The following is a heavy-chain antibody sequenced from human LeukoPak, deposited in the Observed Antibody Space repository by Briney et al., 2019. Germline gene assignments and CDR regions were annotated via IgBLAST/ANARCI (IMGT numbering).Heavy chain of an antibody. J-gene: IGHJ4*02. CDR1: GFTFSSYG. Sequence: PGGSLRLSCAASGFTFSSYGMNWVRQAPGKGLEWVSSISTSSSYIYYADSLKGRFIISRDNAKNSLYLQMNSLRAEDTAVYYCARDLMVTAGTLDYWGQGTLVTVSS. CDR2: ISTSSSYI. V-gene: IGHV3-21*01. CDR3: ARDLMVTAGTLDY. D-gene: IGHD2-21*02.